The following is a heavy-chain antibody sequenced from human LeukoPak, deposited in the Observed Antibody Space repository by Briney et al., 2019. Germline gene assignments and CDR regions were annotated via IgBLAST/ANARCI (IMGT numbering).Heavy chain of an antibody. V-gene: IGHV3-23*01. CDR1: GFTFTDYA. D-gene: IGHD1-1*01. CDR2: ISDYGRTT. Sequence: PGGSLRLSCAASGFTFTDYAIYWVRQAPGRGLEWVSGISDYGRTTYYADSVKGRFTVSRDNSRNTAYLQMNGLRAEDAAIYFCSIDRERDDSIRVFWGQGTLVTVSS. CDR3: SIDRERDDSIRVF. J-gene: IGHJ4*02.